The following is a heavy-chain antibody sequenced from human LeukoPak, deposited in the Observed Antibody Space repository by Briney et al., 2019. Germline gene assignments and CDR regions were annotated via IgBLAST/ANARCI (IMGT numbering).Heavy chain of an antibody. J-gene: IGHJ4*02. V-gene: IGHV1-46*01. CDR1: GYTFTSYY. Sequence: SVKVSCKASGYTFTSYYMHWVRQAPGQGLEWMGIINPSGGSTSYAQKFQGRVTMTRDMSTSTVYMELSSLRSEDTAVYYYAREGYSSGFDYWGQGTLVTVSS. CDR3: AREGYSSGFDY. D-gene: IGHD6-19*01. CDR2: INPSGGST.